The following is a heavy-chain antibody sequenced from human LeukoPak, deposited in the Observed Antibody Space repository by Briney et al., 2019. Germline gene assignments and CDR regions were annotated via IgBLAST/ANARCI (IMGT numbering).Heavy chain of an antibody. D-gene: IGHD3-10*01. V-gene: IGHV4-59*01. CDR1: GGSISSYY. CDR3: ARGAQLKSYGMDV. CDR2: IYYSVST. J-gene: IGHJ6*04. Sequence: SETLSLTCTVSGGSISSYYWSWIGQPPGKGLGWIGYIYYSVSTNYNPSLRSRVTISVDTSKNQFSLKLSSVTAADTAVYYCARGAQLKSYGMDVWGKGTTVTVSS.